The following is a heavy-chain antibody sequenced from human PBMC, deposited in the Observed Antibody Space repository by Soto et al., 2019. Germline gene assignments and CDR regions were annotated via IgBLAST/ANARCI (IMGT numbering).Heavy chain of an antibody. J-gene: IGHJ4*02. CDR1: GFTFSSYG. D-gene: IGHD2-21*01. CDR2: ISYDGSNK. CDR3: AKDHPSGEFDY. V-gene: IGHV3-30*18. Sequence: PGGSLRLSCAASGFTFSSYGMHWVRQAPGKGLEWVAVISYDGSNKYYADSVKGRFTISRDNSKNTLYLQMNSLRAEDTAVYYCAKDHPSGEFDYWGQGTLVTVSS.